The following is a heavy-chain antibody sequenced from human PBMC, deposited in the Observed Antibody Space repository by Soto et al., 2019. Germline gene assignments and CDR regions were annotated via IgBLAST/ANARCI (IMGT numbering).Heavy chain of an antibody. D-gene: IGHD3-9*01. V-gene: IGHV3-66*01. Sequence: GGSLRLSCAASGFTVSSNYMSWVRQAPGKGLEWVSVIYSGGSTYYADSVKGRLTISRDNSKNTLYLQMNSLRAEDTAVYYCSRDDYDILTGYSGPASDWGQGTLVTVSS. CDR3: SRDDYDILTGYSGPASD. CDR2: IYSGGST. CDR1: GFTVSSNY. J-gene: IGHJ4*02.